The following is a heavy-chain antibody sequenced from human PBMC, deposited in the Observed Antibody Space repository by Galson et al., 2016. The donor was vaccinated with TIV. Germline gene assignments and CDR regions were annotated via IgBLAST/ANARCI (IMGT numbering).Heavy chain of an antibody. Sequence: SLRLSCAASGFSFSDYFMTWIRQPPGKGLEWVSYISTSGSTTWDADSVEGRFSVSRDNGKGSLFLQLNSLRADDTAVYYCARGWQPFYSQYCSVDVWGQGTTVIVSS. V-gene: IGHV3-11*01. CDR2: ISTSGSTT. J-gene: IGHJ6*02. CDR1: GFSFSDYF. D-gene: IGHD2-15*01. CDR3: ARGWQPFYSQYCSVDV.